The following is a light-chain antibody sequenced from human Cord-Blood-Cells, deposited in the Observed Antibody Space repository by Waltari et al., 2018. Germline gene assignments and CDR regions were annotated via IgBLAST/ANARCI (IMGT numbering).Light chain of an antibody. CDR3: SSYAGSNNLV. CDR2: EVS. V-gene: IGLV2-8*01. J-gene: IGLJ3*02. CDR1: SSDVGGYNY. Sequence: QSALTQPPSASGSPGQSVTISCTGTSSDVGGYNYVLWYQQHPGKAPKLMIYEVSKRPSGVPDRFSGSKSGNTASLTVSGLQAEDEADYYCSSYAGSNNLVFGGGTKLTVL.